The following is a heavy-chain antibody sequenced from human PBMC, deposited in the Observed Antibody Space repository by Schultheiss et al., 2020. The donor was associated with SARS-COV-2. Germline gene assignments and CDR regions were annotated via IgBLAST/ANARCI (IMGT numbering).Heavy chain of an antibody. CDR3: ARVQRVEAGYYYGMDV. CDR1: GFSLSTSGVG. V-gene: IGHV2-70*01. Sequence: SGPTLVKPTQTLTLTCTFSGFSLSTSGVGVSWIRQPPGKALEWLALIDWDDDKYYSTSLKTRLTISKDTSKNQVVLTMTNMDPVDTATYYCARVQRVEAGYYYGMDVWGQGTTVTVSS. D-gene: IGHD6-6*01. J-gene: IGHJ6*02. CDR2: IDWDDDK.